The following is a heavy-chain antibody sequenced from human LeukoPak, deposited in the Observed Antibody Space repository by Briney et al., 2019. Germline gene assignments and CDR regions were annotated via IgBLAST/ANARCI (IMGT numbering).Heavy chain of an antibody. CDR3: AKTGGIQLWPYYFDY. CDR1: GFTFSSFA. CDR2: ASGSGGST. J-gene: IGHJ4*02. D-gene: IGHD5-18*01. V-gene: IGHV3-23*01. Sequence: PGGSLRLSCAASGFTFSSFAMTWVRQAPGRGLEWVSAASGSGGSTYYADSVKGRFTISRDNSKITLYLQMNSLRAEDTALYYCAKTGGIQLWPYYFDYWGQGTLVTVSS.